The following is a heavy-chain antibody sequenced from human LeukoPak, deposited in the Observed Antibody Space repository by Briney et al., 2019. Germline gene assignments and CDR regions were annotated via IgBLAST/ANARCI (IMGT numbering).Heavy chain of an antibody. CDR3: ARGRGTLRLKSIGSYYFDY. J-gene: IGHJ4*02. CDR2: INHSGST. D-gene: IGHD3-10*01. CDR1: GGSFSGYY. V-gene: IGHV4-34*01. Sequence: PSDPLSLTCAVCGGSFSGYYWSGIRQPPGKGREWIGEINHSGSTNYNPSLKSRVTISVDTSKNQFSLKLSSVTAANTAVYYCARGRGTLRLKSIGSYYFDYWGQGTLVTVSS.